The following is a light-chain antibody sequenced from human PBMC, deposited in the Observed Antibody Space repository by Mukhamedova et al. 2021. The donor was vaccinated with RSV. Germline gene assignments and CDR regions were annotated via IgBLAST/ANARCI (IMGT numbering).Light chain of an antibody. Sequence: WYQRRVHGKAPKRLIYAASSLLSGVPSRFSGSGSGTEFTLTISSLQPEDFATYYCLQHSRNPFTFGQGTLLEIK. CDR3: LQHSRNPFT. V-gene: IGKV1-17*01. CDR2: AAS. J-gene: IGKJ5*01.